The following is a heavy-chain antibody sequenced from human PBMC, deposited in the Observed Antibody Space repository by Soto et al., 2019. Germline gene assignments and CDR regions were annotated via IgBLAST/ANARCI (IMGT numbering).Heavy chain of an antibody. CDR1: GGTFSSYA. Sequence: SVKVSCKASGGTFSSYAISWVRQAPGQGLEWMGGIIPIFGTANYAQKFQGRVTITADESTSTAYMELSSLRSEDTAVYYCAREGRGYCSGGSCYGFDPWGQGTLVTVSS. J-gene: IGHJ5*02. CDR2: IIPIFGTA. CDR3: AREGRGYCSGGSCYGFDP. D-gene: IGHD2-15*01. V-gene: IGHV1-69*13.